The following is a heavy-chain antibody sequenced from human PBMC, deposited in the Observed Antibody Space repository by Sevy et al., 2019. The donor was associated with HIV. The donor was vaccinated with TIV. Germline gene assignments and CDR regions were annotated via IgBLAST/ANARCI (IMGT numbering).Heavy chain of an antibody. CDR1: GYSFTSHW. V-gene: IGHV5-51*01. CDR3: ATSRSGYFDSSGYYIY. D-gene: IGHD3-22*01. J-gene: IGHJ4*02. CDR2: IYPDDSDT. Sequence: GESLKISCKGSGYSFTSHWIGWVRHMPGKGLEWMGIIYPDDSDTRYSPSFQGQVTFSAAKSISTAYLQWNSLKASDTAMYYCATSRSGYFDSSGYYIYWGQGTLVTVSS.